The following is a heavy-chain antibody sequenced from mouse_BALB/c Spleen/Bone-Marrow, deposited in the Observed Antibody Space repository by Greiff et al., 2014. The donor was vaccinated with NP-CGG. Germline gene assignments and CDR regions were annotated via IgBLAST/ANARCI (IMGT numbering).Heavy chain of an antibody. V-gene: IGHV1-9*01. CDR2: ILPGSGST. CDR3: ARELGLRLAY. CDR1: GYTFSSYW. Sequence: QVQLKESGAELMKSGASVKISCKTSGYTFSSYWIEWVKQRPGHGLEWIGEILPGSGSTNSNEKFKGKATFTADTSSNTAYMQLSSLTSEDSAVYYCARELGLRLAYWGQGTLVTVSA. D-gene: IGHD3-1*01. J-gene: IGHJ3*01.